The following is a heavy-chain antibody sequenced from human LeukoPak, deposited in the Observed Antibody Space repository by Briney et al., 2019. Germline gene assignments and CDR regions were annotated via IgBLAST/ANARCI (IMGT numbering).Heavy chain of an antibody. D-gene: IGHD3-3*01. Sequence: PSETLSLTCAVYGGSFSGYYWSWIRQPPGKGLEWIGEINHSGSTNYNPSLKSRVTISVDTSKNQFSLKLSSVTAADTAVYYCARLPEWLLTFGYWGQGTLVIVSS. CDR1: GGSFSGYY. J-gene: IGHJ4*02. CDR2: INHSGST. CDR3: ARLPEWLLTFGY. V-gene: IGHV4-34*01.